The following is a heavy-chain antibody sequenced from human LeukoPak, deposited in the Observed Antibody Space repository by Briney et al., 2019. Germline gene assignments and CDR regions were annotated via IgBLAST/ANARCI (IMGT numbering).Heavy chain of an antibody. CDR1: GYSFTTYW. Sequence: GESLKISCKGAGYSFTTYWIAWVRQMPGKGLEWMGIIFPGDSETIYSPSFQGQVTISADNSITAAYLQWSSLKASDTAMYYCARKAVYYYGMDVWGQGTAVTVSS. V-gene: IGHV5-51*01. CDR2: IFPGDSET. D-gene: IGHD1-14*01. CDR3: ARKAVYYYGMDV. J-gene: IGHJ6*02.